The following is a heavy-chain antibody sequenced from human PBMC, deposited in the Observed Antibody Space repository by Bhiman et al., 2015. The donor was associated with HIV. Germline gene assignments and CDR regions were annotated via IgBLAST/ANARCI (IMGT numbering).Heavy chain of an antibody. D-gene: IGHD1-7*01. V-gene: IGHV3-21*03. CDR1: GFTFSSHS. J-gene: IGHJ6*02. CDR2: ITSSSRYI. Sequence: EVQLVESGGGLVKPGGSLRLSRAASGFTFSSHSMTWVRQAPGKGLEWVSSITSSSRYIQYADSVKGRFTISRDNAKNSLYLQMNSLRAEDTAVFYCARDRPYNWNWGGYFYGLDVWGQGTTVTVSS. CDR3: ARDRPYNWNWGGYFYGLDV.